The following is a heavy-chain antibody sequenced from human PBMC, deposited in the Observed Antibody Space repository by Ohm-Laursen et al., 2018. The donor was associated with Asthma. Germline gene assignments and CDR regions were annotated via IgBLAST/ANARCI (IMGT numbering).Heavy chain of an antibody. CDR1: GFTFSSYW. Sequence: SLRLSCAASGFTFSSYWMSWVRQAPGKGLEWVANIKQDGSEKYYVDSVKGRFTISRDNAKNSLYLQMDSLRVDDTALYYCARIGPEWKLPGREYSLIHWGQGTLVTVSS. V-gene: IGHV3-7*02. CDR3: ARIGPEWKLPGREYSLIH. D-gene: IGHD2/OR15-2a*01. J-gene: IGHJ1*01. CDR2: IKQDGSEK.